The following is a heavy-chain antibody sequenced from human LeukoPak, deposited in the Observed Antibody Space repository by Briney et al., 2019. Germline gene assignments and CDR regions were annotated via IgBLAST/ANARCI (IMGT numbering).Heavy chain of an antibody. CDR1: GFTFSNFW. CDR2: INTDGSGT. CDR3: ARDRAVTGLDI. Sequence: PGGSLRLSCAASGFTFSNFWMYWVRQAPGKGLFWVSRINTDGSGTAYAEPVKGRFTISRDNANNTLYLQMNSLSAEDTGIYYYARDRAVTGLDIWGLGALVTVSS. J-gene: IGHJ4*02. V-gene: IGHV3-74*01. D-gene: IGHD1-14*01.